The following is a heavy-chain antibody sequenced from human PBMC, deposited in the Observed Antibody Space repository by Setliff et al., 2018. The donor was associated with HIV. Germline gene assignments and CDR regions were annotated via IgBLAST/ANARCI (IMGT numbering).Heavy chain of an antibody. Sequence: GASVKVSCKAFGYTFSTYAIHWVRQAPGQRLEWMGYINAGDDNTRYSGKCQGRVTITRDTSANRAYMELSSLRSEDTAVYYCARGSCSGCYLSDYWGLGTLVTVSS. J-gene: IGHJ4*02. CDR1: GYTFSTYA. CDR3: ARGSCSGCYLSDY. V-gene: IGHV1-3*01. D-gene: IGHD6-19*01. CDR2: INAGDDNT.